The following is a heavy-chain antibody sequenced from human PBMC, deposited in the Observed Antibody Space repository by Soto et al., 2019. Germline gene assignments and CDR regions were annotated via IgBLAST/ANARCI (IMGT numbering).Heavy chain of an antibody. CDR3: AKGVGYCSGGRCFTAYLFDY. V-gene: IGHV3-23*01. J-gene: IGHJ4*02. CDR1: GFTFSSYA. D-gene: IGHD2-15*01. Sequence: PGGSLRLSCAASGFTFSSYAMSWVRQAPGKGLEWVSATSGSGGSTYYADSVKGRFTISRDNSKNTLYLQMNSLRAEDTAVYYSAKGVGYCSGGRCFTAYLFDYWAQRSLVTGSS. CDR2: TSGSGGST.